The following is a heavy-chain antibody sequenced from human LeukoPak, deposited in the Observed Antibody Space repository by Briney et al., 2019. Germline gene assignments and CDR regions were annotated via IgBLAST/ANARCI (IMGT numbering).Heavy chain of an antibody. CDR1: GYSFSSYW. V-gene: IGHV5-51*01. CDR3: ARHSPYTSGWPFDY. J-gene: IGHJ4*02. Sequence: GESLKISCKGSGYSFSSYWIGWVRQMPGKGLEWMGIIYLGDFDTRYSPSFQGQVTISADKSISTAYLQWSSLKASDTAMYYCARHSPYTSGWPFDYWGQGTLVTVSS. D-gene: IGHD6-19*01. CDR2: IYLGDFDT.